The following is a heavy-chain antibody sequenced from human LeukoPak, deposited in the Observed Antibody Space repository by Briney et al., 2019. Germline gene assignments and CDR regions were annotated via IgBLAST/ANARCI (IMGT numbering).Heavy chain of an antibody. V-gene: IGHV1-8*01. J-gene: IGHJ5*02. Sequence: ASVKVSCKASGYIFTSYDINWVRQATGQGLEWMGWMNPNSGNTGYAQKFQGRVTMTRNTSISTAYMELSSLRSEDTAVYYCARGPYSSGWYRHRAVNWFDPWGQGTLVTVSS. CDR1: GYIFTSYD. CDR3: ARGPYSSGWYRHRAVNWFDP. D-gene: IGHD6-19*01. CDR2: MNPNSGNT.